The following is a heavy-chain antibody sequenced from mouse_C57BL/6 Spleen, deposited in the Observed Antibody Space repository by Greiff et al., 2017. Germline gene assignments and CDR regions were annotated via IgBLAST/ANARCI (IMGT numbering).Heavy chain of an antibody. Sequence: DVQLVESGGGLVKPGGSLKLSCAASGFTFSSYAMSWVRQTPEKRLEWVATISDGGSYTYYPDNVKGRFTISRDNAKNNLYLQMSHLKSEDTAMYYCARDDDPYAMDYWGQGTSVTVSS. CDR1: GFTFSSYA. J-gene: IGHJ4*01. D-gene: IGHD2-3*01. V-gene: IGHV5-4*01. CDR2: ISDGGSYT. CDR3: ARDDDPYAMDY.